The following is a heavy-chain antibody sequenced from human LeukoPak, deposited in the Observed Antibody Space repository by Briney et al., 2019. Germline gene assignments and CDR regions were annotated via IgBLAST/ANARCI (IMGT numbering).Heavy chain of an antibody. D-gene: IGHD6-13*01. Sequence: SETLSLTCTVSGGSISSSSYYWGWIRQPPGKGLEWIGSIYYSGSPYYNPSLKSRVTISVDTSKKQFSLKLSSVTAADTAVYYCARESLDSSTFDYWGQGTLVTVSS. CDR1: GGSISSSSYY. J-gene: IGHJ4*02. CDR3: ARESLDSSTFDY. CDR2: IYYSGSP. V-gene: IGHV4-39*07.